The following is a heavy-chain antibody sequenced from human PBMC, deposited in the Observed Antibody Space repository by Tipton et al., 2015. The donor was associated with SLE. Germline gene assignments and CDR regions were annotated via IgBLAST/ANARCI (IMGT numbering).Heavy chain of an antibody. CDR1: GGSIRSGGYS. V-gene: IGHV4-61*02. CDR2: FYSGYS. CDR3: ARQGSGAMVQGVIIHEKTRWYFDL. D-gene: IGHD3-10*01. J-gene: IGHJ2*01. Sequence: TLSLTCTVSGGSIRSGGYSWNWIRQPAGKGLEWIGRFYSGYSTYNPSLNSRATMSIDPSKNQFSLKLSSVTAADTAVYYCARQGSGAMVQGVIIHEKTRWYFDLWGRGTLVTASS.